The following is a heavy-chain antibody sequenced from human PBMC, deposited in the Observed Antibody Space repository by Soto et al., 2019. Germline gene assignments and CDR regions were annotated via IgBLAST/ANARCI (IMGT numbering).Heavy chain of an antibody. CDR3: ARAVLPATAPFDY. CDR1: GGSIGSYY. CDR2: IYYSGST. V-gene: IGHV4-59*01. J-gene: IGHJ4*02. D-gene: IGHD2-2*01. Sequence: QVQLQESGPRLVKPSETLSLTCIVSGGSIGSYYWSWIRQPPGKGLEWIGYIYYSGSTNYNPSLQRPVPISVATSKNQFPLKMSSVTAADTAVYYCARAVLPATAPFDYWGQGTLVTVSS.